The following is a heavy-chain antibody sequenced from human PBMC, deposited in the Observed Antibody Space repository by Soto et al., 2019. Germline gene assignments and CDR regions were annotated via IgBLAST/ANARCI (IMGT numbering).Heavy chain of an antibody. CDR1: GGSVSTGNYD. J-gene: IGHJ6*02. V-gene: IGHV4-61*01. CDR2: IFFTGSA. CDR3: ARDGHGMDV. Sequence: SETLSLTCTVSGGSVSTGNYDWSWIRQPPGKGLEWIGKIFFTGSAHYNPSLRNRVTMSVDTSKDQFSLTLTSVTAADTAVYYCARDGHGMDVWGQGTTVTVSS.